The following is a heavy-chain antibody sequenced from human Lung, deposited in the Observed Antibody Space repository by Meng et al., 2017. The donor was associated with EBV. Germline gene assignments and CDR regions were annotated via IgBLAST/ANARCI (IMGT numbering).Heavy chain of an antibody. J-gene: IGHJ4*02. CDR1: GFAFSDSG. CDR2: IFYDGSMK. D-gene: IGHD4-23*01. CDR3: AKGKPVDY. Sequence: QVQLVESGGGVVQPGRSLRLSCVASGFAFSDSGMHWVRQAPGKGLEWVAVIFYDGSMKYYGDSVRGRFTISRDNPKNTVYLQMNGLRTEDTALYYCAKGKPVDYWGRGTLVTVSS. V-gene: IGHV3-30*18.